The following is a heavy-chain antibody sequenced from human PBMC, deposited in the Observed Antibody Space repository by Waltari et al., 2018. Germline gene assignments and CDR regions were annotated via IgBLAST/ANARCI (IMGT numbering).Heavy chain of an antibody. V-gene: IGHV1-8*01. CDR2: RNPNSGVT. J-gene: IGHJ4*02. CDR3: ARVAAIGLVRFYGY. D-gene: IGHD2-21*01. CDR1: GNNFTSYD. Sequence: QVQLVQSGAEVKKPGASVKVSCKASGNNFTSYDIHWVRHATGQGLEWMGWRNPNSGVTGYAQKFQGRVKMTRDTSTGTAYMEVSSLRSKDTAVYYCARVAAIGLVRFYGYWGQGTLVTVSS.